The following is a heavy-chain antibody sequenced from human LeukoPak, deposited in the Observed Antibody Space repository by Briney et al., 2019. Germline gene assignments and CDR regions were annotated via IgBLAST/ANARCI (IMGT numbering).Heavy chain of an antibody. CDR2: IIPILGIA. D-gene: IGHD1-26*01. J-gene: IGHJ4*02. V-gene: IGHV1-69*04. CDR3: AASRRIVGAGDYFDY. Sequence: SVKVSCKASGGTFSSYAISWVRQAPGQGLEWMGRIIPILGIANYAQKFQGRVTIPADKSTSTAYMEVRSLRSEDTAVYYCAASRRIVGAGDYFDYWGQGTLVTVSS. CDR1: GGTFSSYA.